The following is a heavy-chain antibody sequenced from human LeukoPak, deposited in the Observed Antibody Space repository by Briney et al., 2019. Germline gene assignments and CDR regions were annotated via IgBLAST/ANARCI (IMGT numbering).Heavy chain of an antibody. CDR2: INHSGST. CDR1: GGSFSGYF. V-gene: IGHV4-34*01. D-gene: IGHD2-2*01. J-gene: IGHJ3*02. Sequence: PSETLSLTCAVYGGSFSGYFWTWIRQPPGKGLEWIGEINHSGSTSYNPSLKSRVTISADPSKNQFSLKLSSVTAADTAVYYCARPHECSSTSCYGAFHIWGQGTMVTVSS. CDR3: ARPHECSSTSCYGAFHI.